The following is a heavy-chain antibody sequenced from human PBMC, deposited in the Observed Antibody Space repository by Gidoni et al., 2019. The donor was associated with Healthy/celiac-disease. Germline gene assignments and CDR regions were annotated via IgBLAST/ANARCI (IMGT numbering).Heavy chain of an antibody. D-gene: IGHD3-22*01. V-gene: IGHV3-21*01. Sequence: EVQLVASGGGLVKPGGSLRLSCAASGFTFSSYSMNWVRQAPGKGLEWVSSISRSSSYIYYADSVKGRFTISRDNAKNSLYLQMNSLRAEDTAVYYCARDSSYYYSSGYPDYWGQGTLVTVSS. CDR2: ISRSSSYI. CDR1: GFTFSSYS. J-gene: IGHJ4*02. CDR3: ARDSSYYYSSGYPDY.